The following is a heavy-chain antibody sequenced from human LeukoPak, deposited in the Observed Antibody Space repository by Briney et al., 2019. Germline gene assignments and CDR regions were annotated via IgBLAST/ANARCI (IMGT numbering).Heavy chain of an antibody. V-gene: IGHV4-4*07. D-gene: IGHD4-17*01. Sequence: SETLSLTCTVSGGSINSYYWSWIRQPAGKGLEWIGRIYSGGNTNYNPSLKSRVTMSVNTSNNQFSLKLSSVTAADTAVYYCARALWGDYVGFDFWGQGTLVTVSP. J-gene: IGHJ4*02. CDR1: GGSINSYY. CDR2: IYSGGNT. CDR3: ARALWGDYVGFDF.